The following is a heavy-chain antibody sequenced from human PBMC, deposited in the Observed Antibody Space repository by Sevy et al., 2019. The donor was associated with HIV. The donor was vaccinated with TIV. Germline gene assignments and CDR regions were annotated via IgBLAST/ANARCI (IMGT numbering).Heavy chain of an antibody. D-gene: IGHD3-22*01. J-gene: IGHJ5*02. Sequence: GGSLRLSCAASGFTFINYGMYWVRQAPGKGLEWVAFVSSDESNKYYVESVKGRVTISRDNSKNTLYLQMNNLTPEDTAVFYCAKEGYYYDSRSSDWFDPWGQGALVTVSS. CDR2: VSSDESNK. CDR1: GFTFINYG. CDR3: AKEGYYYDSRSSDWFDP. V-gene: IGHV3-30*02.